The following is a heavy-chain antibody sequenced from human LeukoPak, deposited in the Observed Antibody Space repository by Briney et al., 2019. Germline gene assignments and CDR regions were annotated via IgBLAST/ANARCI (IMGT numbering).Heavy chain of an antibody. V-gene: IGHV3-48*04. CDR3: ARDSSSWHDAFDI. CDR2: ISSSSSTI. J-gene: IGHJ3*02. D-gene: IGHD6-13*01. Sequence: TGGSLRLSCAASGFTFSSYGMHWVRQAPGKGLEWVSYISSSSSTIYYADSVKGRFTISRDNAKNSLYLQMNSLRAEDTAVYYCARDSSSWHDAFDIWGQGTMVTVSS. CDR1: GFTFSSYG.